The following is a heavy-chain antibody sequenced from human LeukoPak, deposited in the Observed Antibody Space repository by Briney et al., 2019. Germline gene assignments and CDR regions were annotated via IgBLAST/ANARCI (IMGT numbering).Heavy chain of an antibody. CDR3: ARGKRESGCDIYHFDY. CDR2: IIPMCGTA. V-gene: IGHV1-69*05. D-gene: IGHD5-12*01. Sequence: VSSVKISCKASGGTFTSYAISWVRQAPLHRLEWIGRIIPMCGTASYARKFQYRVTITTDESTSTVHMELSSLRSEDTAVYYCARGKRESGCDIYHFDYWGQGTLVTVSP. J-gene: IGHJ4*02. CDR1: GGTFTSYA.